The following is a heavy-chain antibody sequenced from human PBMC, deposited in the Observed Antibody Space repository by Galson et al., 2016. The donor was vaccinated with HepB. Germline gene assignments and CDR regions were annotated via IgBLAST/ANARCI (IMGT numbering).Heavy chain of an antibody. D-gene: IGHD3-22*01. CDR3: VRYCDSNGYYPGGMDV. CDR2: IYRVGTT. J-gene: IGHJ6*02. V-gene: IGHV3-53*01. CDR1: EFTVSTNH. Sequence: SLRLSCAASEFTVSTNHMSRVRQAPGKGLEWVATIYRVGTTSYAESVRGRFTVSRDISKNTLSLQMNSLRSGDTAVYYCVRYCDSNGYYPGGMDVWGQGTTVTVSS.